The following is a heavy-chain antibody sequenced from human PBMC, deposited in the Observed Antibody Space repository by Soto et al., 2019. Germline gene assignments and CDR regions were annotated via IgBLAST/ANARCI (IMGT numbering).Heavy chain of an antibody. D-gene: IGHD4-17*01. Sequence: VQVSFMASGSTFTRYFSSWVRQAPGPVLEWMGWNSAYNGNTNYAQKLQGRVTMTTDTSTSTAYMELRSLRSDDTAVYYCARDQGYVYGDYELNYIDFWGQGTLFTVSS. J-gene: IGHJ4*02. CDR2: NSAYNGNT. CDR1: GSTFTRYF. CDR3: ARDQGYVYGDYELNYIDF. V-gene: IGHV1-18*01.